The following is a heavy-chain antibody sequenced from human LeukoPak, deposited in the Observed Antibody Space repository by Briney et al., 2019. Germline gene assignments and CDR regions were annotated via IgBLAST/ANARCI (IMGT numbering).Heavy chain of an antibody. D-gene: IGHD2-8*01. V-gene: IGHV3-33*06. Sequence: GGSLRLSCAASRFTFSHYGMHWVRQAPGKGLEWVAVIWNDGSNQFYADSVKGRFTVSRDNSQNTLYLQMNNLRPEDTAVYYCAKDRRTNGVWGQGTLVTVSS. CDR2: IWNDGSNQ. J-gene: IGHJ4*02. CDR1: RFTFSHYG. CDR3: AKDRRTNGV.